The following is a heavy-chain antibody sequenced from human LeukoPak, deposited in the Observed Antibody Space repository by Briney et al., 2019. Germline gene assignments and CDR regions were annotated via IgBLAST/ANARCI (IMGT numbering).Heavy chain of an antibody. J-gene: IGHJ4*02. Sequence: GGSLRLSCAASGFTFSSYSMNWVRQAPGKGLEWVSSISSSSSYIYYADSVKGRFTIYRDNAKNSLYLQMNSLRAEDTAVYYCARSLTIFGVVIAGSYPPTDYWGQGTLVTVSS. D-gene: IGHD3-3*01. CDR2: ISSSSSYI. V-gene: IGHV3-21*01. CDR1: GFTFSSYS. CDR3: ARSLTIFGVVIAGSYPPTDY.